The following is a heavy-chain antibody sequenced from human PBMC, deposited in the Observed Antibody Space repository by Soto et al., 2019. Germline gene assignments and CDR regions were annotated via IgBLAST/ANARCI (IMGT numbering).Heavy chain of an antibody. J-gene: IGHJ4*02. CDR2: ISSNGGST. V-gene: IGHV3-64D*06. D-gene: IGHD1-26*01. CDR1: GFTFSSYA. CDR3: VKDLGGSYFYYFDY. Sequence: VGSLRLSCSASGFTFSSYAMHWVRQAPGKGLEYVSAISSNGGSTYYADSVKGRFTISRDNSKNTLYLQMSSLRAEDTAVYYCVKDLGGSYFYYFDYWGQGTLVTVSS.